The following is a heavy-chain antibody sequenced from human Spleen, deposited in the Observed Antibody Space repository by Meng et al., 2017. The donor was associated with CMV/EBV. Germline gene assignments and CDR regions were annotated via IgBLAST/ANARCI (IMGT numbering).Heavy chain of an antibody. CDR3: VRDGGYSSGWFDY. D-gene: IGHD6-19*01. CDR1: GFNFDDYG. CDR2: INWNGGST. J-gene: IGHJ4*02. Sequence: GESLKISCAASGFNFDDYGMSWVRLTPGKGLEWVSIINWNGGSTGYGDSVKGRFTVSRDNAKNSLYLQMNSLRAEDTALYYCVRDGGYSSGWFDYWGQGTLVTVSS. V-gene: IGHV3-20*04.